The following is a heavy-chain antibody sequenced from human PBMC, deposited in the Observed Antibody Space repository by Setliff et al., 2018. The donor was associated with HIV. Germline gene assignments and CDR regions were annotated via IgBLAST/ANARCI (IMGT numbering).Heavy chain of an antibody. Sequence: GASVKVSCKTSGYAFTSFGISWVRQAPGQRLQWMGRISHRGYPYYAEKFQDRVIMTRDTSTNTAYIEVRDLTSDDTAVYYCARALYNSAWYGAEDYYYGMDVWGQGTSVTVSS. CDR2: ISHRGYP. CDR1: GYAFTSFG. CDR3: ARALYNSAWYGAEDYYYGMDV. D-gene: IGHD3-22*01. V-gene: IGHV1-18*01. J-gene: IGHJ6*02.